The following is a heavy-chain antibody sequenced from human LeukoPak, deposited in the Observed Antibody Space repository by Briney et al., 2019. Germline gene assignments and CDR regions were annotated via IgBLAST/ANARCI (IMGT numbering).Heavy chain of an antibody. CDR1: GLTFSDYF. CDR3: ARVYEGGYEFDY. CDR2: ISSSGSTI. J-gene: IGHJ4*02. D-gene: IGHD5-12*01. Sequence: GGSLRLSCAASGLTFSDYFMSWIRQAPGKGLEWVSYISSSGSTIYYADSVRGRFTISRDNAKNSLYLQMNSLRAEDTAVYYCARVYEGGYEFDYWGQGTLVTVSS. V-gene: IGHV3-11*01.